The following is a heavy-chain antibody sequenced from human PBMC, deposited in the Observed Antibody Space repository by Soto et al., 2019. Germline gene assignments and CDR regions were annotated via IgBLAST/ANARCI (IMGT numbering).Heavy chain of an antibody. J-gene: IGHJ5*02. CDR3: ARRRGGGVNSNPWFDP. V-gene: IGHV5-51*01. CDR2: IYPGDSDT. CDR1: GYSFTSYW. Sequence: GESLKISCKGSGYSFTSYWIGWVRQMPGKGLEWMGIIYPGDSDTRYSPSFQGQVTISADKSLSTAYLKWSSLKASDNAMYYCARRRGGGVNSNPWFDPWGQGTLVTVSS. D-gene: IGHD4-4*01.